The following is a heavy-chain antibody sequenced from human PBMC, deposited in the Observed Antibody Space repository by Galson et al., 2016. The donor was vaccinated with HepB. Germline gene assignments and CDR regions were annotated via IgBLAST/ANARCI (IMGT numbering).Heavy chain of an antibody. CDR2: ISYTGNT. V-gene: IGHV4-59*01. Sequence: TLSLTCTVSGDSINSYLWTWIRQAPGKGLEWIGDISYTGNTNYKPSLKSRVSLSLDTSNNQISLKLTSVTAADTAIYFCARGWTSHYEFLSGHYKSFFDYWGQGALVTVSS. CDR1: GDSINSYL. CDR3: ARGWTSHYEFLSGHYKSFFDY. J-gene: IGHJ4*02. D-gene: IGHD3-3*01.